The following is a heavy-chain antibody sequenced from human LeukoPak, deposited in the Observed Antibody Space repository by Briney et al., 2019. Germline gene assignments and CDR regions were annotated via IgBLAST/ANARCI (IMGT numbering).Heavy chain of an antibody. J-gene: IGHJ5*02. CDR1: GFTFSSYA. D-gene: IGHD3-22*01. CDR2: ISGSGGST. CDR3: AKDTYYYDSIT. Sequence: GGSLRLSCAAFGFTFSSYAMSWVRQAPGKGLEWVSAISGSGGSTYYADSVKGRFTISRDNSKNTLYLQMNSLRAEDTAVYYCAKDTYYYDSITWGQGTLVTVSS. V-gene: IGHV3-23*01.